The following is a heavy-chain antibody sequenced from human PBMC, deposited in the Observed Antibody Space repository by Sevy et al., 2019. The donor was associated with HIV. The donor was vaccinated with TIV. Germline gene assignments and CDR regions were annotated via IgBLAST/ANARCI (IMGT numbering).Heavy chain of an antibody. V-gene: IGHV3-7*01. CDR2: IKQDGSEK. CDR3: AKRGANWNDSYLDY. J-gene: IGHJ4*02. Sequence: GGSLRLSCAASGFTFSSYWMSWVRQAPGKGLEWVANIKQDGSEKYYVDSVKGRLTISRDNAKNSLYLQMNSLRAEDTAVYYCAKRGANWNDSYLDYWGQRTLVTVSS. D-gene: IGHD1-20*01. CDR1: GFTFSSYW.